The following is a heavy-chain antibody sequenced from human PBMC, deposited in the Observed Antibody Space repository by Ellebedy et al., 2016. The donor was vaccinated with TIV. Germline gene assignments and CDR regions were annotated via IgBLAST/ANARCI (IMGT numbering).Heavy chain of an antibody. CDR3: ARVFKGLGELDY. Sequence: SETLSLTXAVYGGSFSGFYWSWIRQPPGKGLEWIGEITHSGSTNYNPSLKSRVTISVDTSKNQFSLKLSSVTAADTAVYYCARVFKGLGELDYWGQGTLVTVSS. J-gene: IGHJ4*02. CDR1: GGSFSGFY. V-gene: IGHV4-34*01. CDR2: ITHSGST. D-gene: IGHD3-16*01.